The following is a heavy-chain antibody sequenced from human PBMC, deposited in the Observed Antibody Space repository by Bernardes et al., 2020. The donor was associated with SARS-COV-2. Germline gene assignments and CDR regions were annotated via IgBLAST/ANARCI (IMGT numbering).Heavy chain of an antibody. D-gene: IGHD2-2*01. CDR3: ARAASRHCSSTSCYLFGVVPYYGMDV. J-gene: IGHJ6*02. Sequence: VKTSYYASGYTFTSYSMHWVRQAPGQGLAWMGIINPSGGSTSYAQKFQGRVTMTRDTSTSTVYMELSSLRSEDTAVYYCARAASRHCSSTSCYLFGVVPYYGMDVWGQGTTVTVSS. CDR2: INPSGGST. CDR1: GYTFTSYS. V-gene: IGHV1-46*01.